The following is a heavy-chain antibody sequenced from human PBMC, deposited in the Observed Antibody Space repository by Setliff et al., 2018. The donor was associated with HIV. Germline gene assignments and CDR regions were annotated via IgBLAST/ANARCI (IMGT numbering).Heavy chain of an antibody. D-gene: IGHD7-27*01. Sequence: GASVKVSCKASGGTFSTYAISWVRQAPGQGLEWMGGIIPIFGTTNYAQKFQGRVTMTRDTSINTAYMELRSLRSDDTAVYYCARGADYLGIPSYYYYYMDVWGKGTTVTVSS. CDR1: GGTFSTYA. CDR3: ARGADYLGIPSYYYYYMDV. J-gene: IGHJ6*03. CDR2: IIPIFGTT. V-gene: IGHV1-69*05.